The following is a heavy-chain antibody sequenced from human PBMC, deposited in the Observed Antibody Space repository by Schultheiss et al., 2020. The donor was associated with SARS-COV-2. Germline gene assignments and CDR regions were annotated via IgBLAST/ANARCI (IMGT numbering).Heavy chain of an antibody. Sequence: SQTLSLTCTVSGGSISSYYWSWIRQPPGKGLEWIGYIYYSGGTNYNPSLKSRVTISVDTSKNQFSLKLSSVTAADTAVYYCARRWIGVVVPAAFDPWGQGTLVTVSS. J-gene: IGHJ5*02. V-gene: IGHV4-59*08. CDR1: GGSISSYY. D-gene: IGHD2-2*01. CDR2: IYYSGGT. CDR3: ARRWIGVVVPAAFDP.